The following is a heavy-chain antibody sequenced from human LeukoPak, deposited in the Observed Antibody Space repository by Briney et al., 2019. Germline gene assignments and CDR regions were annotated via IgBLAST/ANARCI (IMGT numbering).Heavy chain of an antibody. V-gene: IGHV4-34*01. CDR3: AKRKGVWGNYFDP. CDR1: GGSFSGYY. Sequence: PSETLSLTCAVYGGSFSGYYWSWIRQPPGKGLEWIGEINHSGSTNYNPSLKSRVTISVDTSKNQFSLKLSSVTAADTALYYCAKRKGVWGNYFDPWGQGILVTVSS. CDR2: INHSGST. J-gene: IGHJ5*02. D-gene: IGHD3-16*01.